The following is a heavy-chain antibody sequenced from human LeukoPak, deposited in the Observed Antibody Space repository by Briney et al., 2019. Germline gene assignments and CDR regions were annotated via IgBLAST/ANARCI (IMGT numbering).Heavy chain of an antibody. J-gene: IGHJ4*02. Sequence: TSETLSLTCTVSGGSISSTNHYWGWIRQPPGKGLEWIGSIYYSGSNYYNPSFKSRVTISVDTSKNQFSLKLSSVTAADTAVYYCTRDRSSGHFDYWGQGTLVTVSS. V-gene: IGHV4-39*07. CDR2: IYYSGSN. CDR3: TRDRSSGHFDY. D-gene: IGHD6-19*01. CDR1: GGSISSTNHY.